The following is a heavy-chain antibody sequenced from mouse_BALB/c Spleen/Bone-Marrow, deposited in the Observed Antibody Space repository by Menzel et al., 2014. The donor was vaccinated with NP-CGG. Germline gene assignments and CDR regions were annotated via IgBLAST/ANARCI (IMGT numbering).Heavy chain of an antibody. CDR3: ASSFITTVYYFDY. CDR1: GYSFTGYF. D-gene: IGHD1-2*01. Sequence: EFELQRSGLELVNPCASLMLSCASSGYSFTGYFMNWVMQSHGKSLEWIGRINPYNGDTFYNQKFKGKSTLTVDKSSITDHMKLRSLASEDSAVYYCASSFITTVYYFDYW. V-gene: IGHV1-20*02. J-gene: IGHJ2*01. CDR2: INPYNGDT.